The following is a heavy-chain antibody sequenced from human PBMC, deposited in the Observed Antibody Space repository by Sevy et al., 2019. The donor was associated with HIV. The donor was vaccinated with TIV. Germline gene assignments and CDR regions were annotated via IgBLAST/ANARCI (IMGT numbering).Heavy chain of an antibody. D-gene: IGHD2-2*01. Sequence: GGSLRLSCAAPGFTLSNVWMSWVCQAPGKGLEWVGRIKSKIDGGTIDNAAPVKVRFTISRDDSKNTLYLQMNSLKTEDTAVYYCTTEAVDCSTTTCSLAMDVWGQGSTVTVSS. CDR1: GFTLSNVW. V-gene: IGHV3-15*01. J-gene: IGHJ6*02. CDR3: TTEAVDCSTTTCSLAMDV. CDR2: IKSKIDGGTI.